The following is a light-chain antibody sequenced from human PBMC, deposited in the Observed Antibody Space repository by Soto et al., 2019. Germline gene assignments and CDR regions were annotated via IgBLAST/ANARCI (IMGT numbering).Light chain of an antibody. Sequence: QSALTQPPSASGSPGQSVTISCTGTSSDVGGYNYVSWYQQHPGKAPKLMIYEVSKRHSGVPDRFSGSKSGNTAYLTVSGLQAEDEADYYCSSYAGSNNWVFGGGTQLTVL. J-gene: IGLJ3*02. CDR3: SSYAGSNNWV. V-gene: IGLV2-8*01. CDR1: SSDVGGYNY. CDR2: EVS.